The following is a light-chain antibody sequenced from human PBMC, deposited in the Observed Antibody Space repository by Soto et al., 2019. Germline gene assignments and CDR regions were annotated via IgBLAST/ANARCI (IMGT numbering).Light chain of an antibody. CDR2: DAS. CDR1: QSVNNY. Sequence: EIVLTQSPATLSLSPGERATLSCRASQSVNNYLAWYQQKPGQAPRLLIYDASSRATDIPARFSGSGSGTDFTLTISSLEPEGFATYYCHQRSNWPLTFGGGTKVEIK. J-gene: IGKJ4*01. CDR3: HQRSNWPLT. V-gene: IGKV3-11*01.